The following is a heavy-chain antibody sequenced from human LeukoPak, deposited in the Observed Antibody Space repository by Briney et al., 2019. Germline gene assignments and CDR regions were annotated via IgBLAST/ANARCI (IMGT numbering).Heavy chain of an antibody. CDR1: GFTFTDAW. D-gene: IGHD3-22*01. J-gene: IGHJ5*02. CDR2: IRKKTDGGTT. Sequence: GGSLRHSCVVSGFTFTDAWMSWVRQAPGKGLEWVGHIRKKTDGGTTDHAAPVRGRFTISRDDSKNTLYLQMSSLKTEDTAVYYSATDLSYYETSGFYDLRGQGTLVTVSS. CDR3: ATDLSYYETSGFYDL. V-gene: IGHV3-15*01.